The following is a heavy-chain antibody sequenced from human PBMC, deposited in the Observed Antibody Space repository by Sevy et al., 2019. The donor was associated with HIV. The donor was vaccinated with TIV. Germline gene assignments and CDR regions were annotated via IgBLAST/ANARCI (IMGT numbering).Heavy chain of an antibody. Sequence: GGSLRLSCAASGFTFSNFWMHWVRQGPGKGLVWVSRINTDGNSISYADSVKGRFTISRDNAKTTVFLQMNSLRSEDTAVYYCARGTRGLPSSWGQRTLVTVSS. CDR3: ARGTRGLPSS. D-gene: IGHD2-2*01. CDR2: INTDGNSI. CDR1: GFTFSNFW. J-gene: IGHJ5*02. V-gene: IGHV3-74*01.